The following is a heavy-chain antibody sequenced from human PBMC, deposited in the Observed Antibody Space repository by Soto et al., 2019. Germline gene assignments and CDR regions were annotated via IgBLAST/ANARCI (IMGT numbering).Heavy chain of an antibody. Sequence: SVKVSCKASGGTFSSYAISWVRQAPGQGLEWMGGIIPIFGTANYAQKFQGRVTITADESTSTAYMELSSLRSEDTAVYYCARDRLHCGGECYPLDYYYYYGMDVWGQGTTVTVYS. CDR1: GGTFSSYA. V-gene: IGHV1-69*13. CDR2: IIPIFGTA. D-gene: IGHD2-21*01. CDR3: ARDRLHCGGECYPLDYYYYYGMDV. J-gene: IGHJ6*02.